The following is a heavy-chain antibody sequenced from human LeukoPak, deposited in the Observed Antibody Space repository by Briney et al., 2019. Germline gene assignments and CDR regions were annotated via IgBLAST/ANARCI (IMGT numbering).Heavy chain of an antibody. J-gene: IGHJ6*03. CDR3: AREDYYYYMDV. CDR1: GFTFSSYD. V-gene: IGHV3-21*01. CDR2: ITSSSSYI. Sequence: GGSLRLSCAASGFTFSSYDMTWVRQAPGKGLEWVSSITSSSSYIYYADSVKGRFTISRDNAKNSLYLQMNSLRAEDTAVYYCAREDYYYYMDVWGKGTTVTIS.